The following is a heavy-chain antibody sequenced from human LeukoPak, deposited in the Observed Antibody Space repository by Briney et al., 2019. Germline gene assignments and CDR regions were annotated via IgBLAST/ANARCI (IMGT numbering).Heavy chain of an antibody. V-gene: IGHV3-21*01. Sequence: NPGGSLRLSCAASGFTFSFFSMNWVRQAPGNGLEGVSSITATGPYIDYAYSGKGRFTISRDNAKNSLVLRMHSLRAHDTHLYFCARTFWNGPSLIDNWGQGTLVTVSS. CDR2: ITATGPYI. CDR1: GFTFSFFS. J-gene: IGHJ4*02. CDR3: ARTFWNGPSLIDN. D-gene: IGHD3-3*01.